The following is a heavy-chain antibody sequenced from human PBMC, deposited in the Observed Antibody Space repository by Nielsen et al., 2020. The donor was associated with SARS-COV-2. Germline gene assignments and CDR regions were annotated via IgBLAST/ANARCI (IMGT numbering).Heavy chain of an antibody. J-gene: IGHJ3*02. CDR3: ARGPKARDAFDI. CDR1: GGSISSGGYS. Sequence: GSLRLSCAVSGGSISSGGYSWTWIRQPPGKGLEWIGYIYYSGSTNYNPSLKSRVTISVDTSKNQFSLKLSSVTAADTAVYYCARGPKARDAFDIWGQGTMVTVSS. V-gene: IGHV4-61*08. CDR2: IYYSGST. D-gene: IGHD1-26*01.